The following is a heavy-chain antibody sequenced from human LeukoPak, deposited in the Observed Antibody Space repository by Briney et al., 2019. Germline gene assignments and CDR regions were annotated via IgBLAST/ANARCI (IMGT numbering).Heavy chain of an antibody. D-gene: IGHD6-13*01. Sequence: SETPSLTCTVSGGSISSYYWSWIRQPPGKGLEWIGYIYYSGSTNYNPSLKSRVTISVDTSKNQFSLKLSSVTAADTAVYYCARDGGYSSSWYAPSWYFDLWGRGTLVTVSS. V-gene: IGHV4-59*01. CDR3: ARDGGYSSSWYAPSWYFDL. J-gene: IGHJ2*01. CDR2: IYYSGST. CDR1: GGSISSYY.